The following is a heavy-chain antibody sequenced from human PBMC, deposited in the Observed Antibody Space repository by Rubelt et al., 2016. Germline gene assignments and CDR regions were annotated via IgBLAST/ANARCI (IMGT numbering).Heavy chain of an antibody. J-gene: IGHJ3*02. Sequence: GGSINSYYWSWIRQPPGKGLEWIGNIHYSGGINYNYSLKSRVTISGDTSTNQFPLKLSSVTAADTAVYYCATGTIFGVVKDAFDIWGQGTMVTVSA. D-gene: IGHD3-3*01. CDR1: GGSINSYY. CDR2: IHYSGGI. CDR3: ATGTIFGVVKDAFDI. V-gene: IGHV4-59*12.